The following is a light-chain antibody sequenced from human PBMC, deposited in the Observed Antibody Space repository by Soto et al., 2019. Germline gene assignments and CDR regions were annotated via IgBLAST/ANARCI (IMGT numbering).Light chain of an antibody. Sequence: EVVLTQSPGTLSLSPGERATLSCRASQSVSSSYLAWYRQKPGQAPRLLIYGASSRATGIPDRFSGSGSGTDFTLTISRLEPEDFARDYCQQYCSSPLTFGGGTKVEIK. CDR2: GAS. CDR3: QQYCSSPLT. J-gene: IGKJ4*01. CDR1: QSVSSSY. V-gene: IGKV3-20*01.